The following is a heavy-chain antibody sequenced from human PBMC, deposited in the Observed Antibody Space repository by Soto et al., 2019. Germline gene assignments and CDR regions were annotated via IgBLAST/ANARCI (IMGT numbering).Heavy chain of an antibody. Sequence: EVQLVESGGGLVQPGGSLRLSCEASGFTFSTFWMHWVRQAPGKGLAWVSRINSDGSSTNYADSVKGRVTISRDNAKNTLYRQLNSLRPEDTAVYYCARDFEYWGQGTLVTVSS. CDR2: INSDGSST. CDR3: ARDFEY. CDR1: GFTFSTFW. V-gene: IGHV3-74*01. J-gene: IGHJ4*02.